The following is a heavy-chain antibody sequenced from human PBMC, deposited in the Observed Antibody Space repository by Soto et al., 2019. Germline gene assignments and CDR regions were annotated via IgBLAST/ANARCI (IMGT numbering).Heavy chain of an antibody. Sequence: QVHLVQSAGEVKKPGASVKVSCKASGYTFIRYGITWVRQAPGQGLEWVGWISPYNDYTNYAQNLQCRGSMTTDTSTNTVYMELRGLIPDDTALYYCARGGYYDNVWGKLSHYGLDVWGQGNTVTVSS. D-gene: IGHD3-16*01. V-gene: IGHV1-18*01. J-gene: IGHJ6*02. CDR1: GYTFIRYG. CDR3: ARGGYYDNVWGKLSHYGLDV. CDR2: ISPYNDYT.